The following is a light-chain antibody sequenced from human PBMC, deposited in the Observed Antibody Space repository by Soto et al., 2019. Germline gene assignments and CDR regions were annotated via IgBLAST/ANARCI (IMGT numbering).Light chain of an antibody. CDR3: QQYNSYS. Sequence: DIQMTQSPSTLSASVGDRVTITCRASQTISSWLAWYQQKPGKAPKLLIYKTSSLDSGVPSRFSGSGSGTEFTLTISSLQPDDSATYYCQQYNSYSFGQGTKVDIK. V-gene: IGKV1-5*03. CDR1: QTISSW. CDR2: KTS. J-gene: IGKJ1*01.